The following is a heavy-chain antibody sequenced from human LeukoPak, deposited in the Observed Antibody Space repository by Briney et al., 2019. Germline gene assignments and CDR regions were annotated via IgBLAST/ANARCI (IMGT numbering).Heavy chain of an antibody. CDR1: GGSISSYY. Sequence: SETLSLTCTVSGGSISSYYWSWIRQPPGKGLEWIGYIYYSGSTNYNPSLKSRVTISVDTSKNQFSLKLSSVTAADTAVYYCARSRDGYNSDYYYMDVWGKGTTVTISS. CDR3: ARSRDGYNSDYYYMDV. J-gene: IGHJ6*03. CDR2: IYYSGST. V-gene: IGHV4-59*01. D-gene: IGHD5-24*01.